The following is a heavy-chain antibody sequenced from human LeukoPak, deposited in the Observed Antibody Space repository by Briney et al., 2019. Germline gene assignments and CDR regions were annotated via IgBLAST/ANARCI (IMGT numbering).Heavy chain of an antibody. CDR1: GFTFSSYA. Sequence: GGSLRLSCAASGFTFSSYAMSWVRQAPGKGLEWVSAINGSGGSTYYADSVKGGFTISRDNSKNTLYLQMNSLRAEDTVVYSCARQWLVDPFLWYWGKGTPVTVSS. CDR2: INGSGGST. CDR3: ARQWLVDPFLWY. D-gene: IGHD6-19*01. J-gene: IGHJ4*02. V-gene: IGHV3-23*01.